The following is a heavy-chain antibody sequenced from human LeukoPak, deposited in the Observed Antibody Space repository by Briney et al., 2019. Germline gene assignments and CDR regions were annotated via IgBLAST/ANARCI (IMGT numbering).Heavy chain of an antibody. CDR2: ISGSGGST. CDR3: AKDRLRYCSSTSCYYGIWFDP. V-gene: IGHV3-23*01. J-gene: IGHJ5*02. Sequence: GGSLRLSCAASGFTFSSYAMSWVRQAPGKGLEWVSAISGSGGSTYYADSVKGRFTISRDNSKNTLYLQMNSLRAEDTAVYYCAKDRLRYCSSTSCYYGIWFDPWGQGTLVTVSS. D-gene: IGHD2-2*01. CDR1: GFTFSSYA.